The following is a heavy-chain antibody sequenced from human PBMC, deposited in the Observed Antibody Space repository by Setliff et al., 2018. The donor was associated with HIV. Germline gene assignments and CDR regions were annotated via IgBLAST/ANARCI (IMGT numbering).Heavy chain of an antibody. J-gene: IGHJ6*03. Sequence: GESLKISCAASGFTTSSFSMYWVRQAPGKGLVWVSRVNSDGSSTNYADSVKGQFTMSRDNAKNTLHLQMNSLRAEDTALYYCARGDQTGYYRTYFYYMDLWGKGTTVTVSS. CDR1: GFTTSSFS. CDR2: VNSDGSST. CDR3: ARGDQTGYYRTYFYYMDL. V-gene: IGHV3-74*01. D-gene: IGHD3-9*01.